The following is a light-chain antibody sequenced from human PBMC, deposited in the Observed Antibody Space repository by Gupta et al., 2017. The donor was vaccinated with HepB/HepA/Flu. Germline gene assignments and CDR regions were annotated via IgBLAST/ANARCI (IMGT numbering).Light chain of an antibody. J-gene: IGLJ2*01. CDR1: SSDVGSYNL. V-gene: IGLV2-23*02. CDR3: CSYAGSSSVV. CDR2: EVS. Sequence: HSPLPPPPSVSGCPGQSITISCPGTSSDVGSYNLGSWYQQHPGKAPKLMIYEVSKRPSGVSNRFSGSKSGNTASLTISGLQAEDEADYYCCSYAGSSSVVFGGGTKLTVL.